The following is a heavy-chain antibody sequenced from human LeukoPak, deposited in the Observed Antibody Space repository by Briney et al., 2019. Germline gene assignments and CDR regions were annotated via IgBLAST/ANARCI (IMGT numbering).Heavy chain of an antibody. V-gene: IGHV1-18*01. Sequence: ASVKVSCKASGYTFTSYGISWVRQTPGHGLEWMGWVTAYNGNTNYAQKLQGRVTMTTDTSTSTVYMELRSLRSDDTAVYYCARDGYYYDSSGLDMDYWGQGTLVTVSS. J-gene: IGHJ4*02. D-gene: IGHD3-22*01. CDR2: VTAYNGNT. CDR1: GYTFTSYG. CDR3: ARDGYYYDSSGLDMDY.